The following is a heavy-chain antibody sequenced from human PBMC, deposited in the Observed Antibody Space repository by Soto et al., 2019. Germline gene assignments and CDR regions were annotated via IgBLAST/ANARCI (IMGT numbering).Heavy chain of an antibody. J-gene: IGHJ5*02. CDR3: AVGTTGGDYVRAWFDP. CDR1: GGSFRGYY. V-gene: IGHV4-34*01. Sequence: SETLSLTCAVYGGSFRGYYWSWIRQPPGKGLEWIGEINHSGSTNYNPSLRSRVTISVDTSKNQFSLKLSSVTAADTAVYYCAVGTTGGDYVRAWFDPWGQGTLVTVSS. CDR2: INHSGST. D-gene: IGHD4-17*01.